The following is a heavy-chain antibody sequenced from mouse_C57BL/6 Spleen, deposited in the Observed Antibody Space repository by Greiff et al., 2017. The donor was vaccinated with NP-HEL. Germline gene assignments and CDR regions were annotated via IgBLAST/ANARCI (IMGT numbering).Heavy chain of an antibody. V-gene: IGHV1-72*01. CDR1: GYTFTSYW. J-gene: IGHJ4*01. D-gene: IGHD2-5*01. CDR2: IDPTSGGT. Sequence: QVQLQQPGAELVKPGASVKLSCTASGYTFTSYWMHWVKQRPGRGLEWIGRIDPTSGGTKYNEKFQGKATLTVDKPSSTAYMQLSSRTSEDSAVDNCARGPYRNPYATGCWGQGATVTVAS. CDR3: ARGPYRNPYATGC.